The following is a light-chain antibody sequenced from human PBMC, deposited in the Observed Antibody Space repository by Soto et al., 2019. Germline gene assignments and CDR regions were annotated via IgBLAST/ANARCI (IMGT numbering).Light chain of an antibody. J-gene: IGLJ1*01. CDR1: SSDLTYNS. CDR3: TSSTPTRGLV. CDR2: DVS. V-gene: IGLV2-14*01. Sequence: QSALTRPASVSGSLGQSISISCTEDSSDLTYNSVSWYQHHPHKAPKPIIYDVSYRPSGVSTRFSGSQSAGSASLTISGLQAEEEADYYCTSSTPTRGLVFGSGTKLTVL.